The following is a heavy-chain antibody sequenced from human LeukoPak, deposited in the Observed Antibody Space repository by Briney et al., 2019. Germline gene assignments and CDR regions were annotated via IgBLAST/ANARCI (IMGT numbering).Heavy chain of an antibody. CDR2: ISYDGSNK. J-gene: IGHJ4*02. CDR3: ARDQYYSPDY. Sequence: PGGSLRLSCAASGFTFSSYAMHWVRQAPGKGLEWVAVISYDGSNKYYADSVKGRFTISRDNSKNTLYLQMNSLRAEDTAVYYCARDQYYSPDYWGQGTLVTVSS. V-gene: IGHV3-30-3*01. CDR1: GFTFSSYA. D-gene: IGHD2-21*01.